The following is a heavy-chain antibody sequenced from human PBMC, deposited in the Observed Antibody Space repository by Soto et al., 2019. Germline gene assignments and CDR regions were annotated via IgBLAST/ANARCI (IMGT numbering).Heavy chain of an antibody. CDR1: GGSISSGDYY. Sequence: QVQLQESGPGLVKPSQTLSLTCTVSGGSISSGDYYWSWIRQPPGKGLEWIGYIYYSGSTYYSPALKSRVTISVDTSKNQVSLKLSSVTAAATAVYYCARGRPDGARLDPWGQGTLVTVSS. V-gene: IGHV4-30-4*01. D-gene: IGHD6-6*01. CDR3: ARGRPDGARLDP. J-gene: IGHJ5*02. CDR2: IYYSGST.